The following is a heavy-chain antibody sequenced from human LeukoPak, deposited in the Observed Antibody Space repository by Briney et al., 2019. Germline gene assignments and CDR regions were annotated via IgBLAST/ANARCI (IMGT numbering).Heavy chain of an antibody. Sequence: GASVKVSCKASGYTFTNYDINWVRQATGQGLEWMGWMNPNSGNTSYAQKFQGRVTMTRNTSISTAYMELSRLRSEDTAVYYCARARETTGGVGHWGQGTLVIVSS. CDR3: ARARETTGGVGH. CDR1: GYTFTNYD. J-gene: IGHJ4*02. D-gene: IGHD3-16*01. V-gene: IGHV1-8*01. CDR2: MNPNSGNT.